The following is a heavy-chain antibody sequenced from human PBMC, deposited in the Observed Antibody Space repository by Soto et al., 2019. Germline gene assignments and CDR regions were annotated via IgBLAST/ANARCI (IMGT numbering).Heavy chain of an antibody. D-gene: IGHD7-27*01. CDR3: ARIRYWGSGYYGMDV. Sequence: ETLSLTCTVSGGSTSRSSYYWGWIREPPGKGLEWIGSIYYSGSTYYNPSLTSRVTISVDTAKNQFSLKLSSVTAADTAVYYCARIRYWGSGYYGMDVWGQGTTVTVSS. CDR1: GGSTSRSSYY. CDR2: IYYSGST. J-gene: IGHJ6*02. V-gene: IGHV4-39*01.